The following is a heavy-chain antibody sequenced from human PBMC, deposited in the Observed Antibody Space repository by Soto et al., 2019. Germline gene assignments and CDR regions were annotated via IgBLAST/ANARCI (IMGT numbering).Heavy chain of an antibody. J-gene: IGHJ4*02. CDR2: IYYSGST. V-gene: IGHV4-59*01. CDR3: AIRYGRNFDY. D-gene: IGHD4-17*01. Sequence: QVQLQESGPGLVKPSETLSLTCTVSGGSIRSYSWSWIRQPPGKGLEWIGYIYYSGSTNYNPSLKSRGTISVDTSKNQFSLKLSSVSAADTAVYYGAIRYGRNFDYWGQGTLVTVSS. CDR1: GGSIRSYS.